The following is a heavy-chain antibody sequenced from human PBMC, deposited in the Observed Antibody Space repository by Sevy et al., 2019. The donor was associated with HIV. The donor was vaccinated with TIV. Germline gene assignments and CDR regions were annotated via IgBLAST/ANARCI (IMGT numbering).Heavy chain of an antibody. Sequence: LSLTCTVSGGSISSAYYWGWIRQPPGKGLEWIGSIWNGGNTYYNPSLKSRVSISVDTSKKQFSLRLSSVTAADTAVYYCARTPLVRGIISIFDIWGQGTRVTVSS. CDR1: GGSISSAYY. CDR3: ARTPLVRGIISIFDI. V-gene: IGHV4-38-2*02. J-gene: IGHJ3*02. CDR2: IWNGGNT. D-gene: IGHD3-10*01.